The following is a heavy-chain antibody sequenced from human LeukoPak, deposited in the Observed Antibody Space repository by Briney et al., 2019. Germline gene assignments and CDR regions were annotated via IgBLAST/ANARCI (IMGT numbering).Heavy chain of an antibody. CDR2: IRYDGSNK. Sequence: GGSLRLSCAASGFTFSSYGMHWVRQAPGKGLEWVAFIRYDGSNKYYADSVKGRFTISRDNSKNTLYLQMNSLRVEDTAVYYCTRGPPDGSGNYYPGDFWGQGTLVTVSS. CDR3: TRGPPDGSGNYYPGDF. D-gene: IGHD3-10*01. CDR1: GFTFSSYG. J-gene: IGHJ4*02. V-gene: IGHV3-30*02.